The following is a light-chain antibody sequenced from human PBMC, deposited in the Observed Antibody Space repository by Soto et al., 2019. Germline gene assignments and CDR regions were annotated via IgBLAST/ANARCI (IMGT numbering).Light chain of an antibody. CDR3: QQYDNLPPFT. CDR2: DAS. CDR1: QDISNY. Sequence: DIQMTQSPSSLSASVGDRVTITCQASQDISNYLNWYQQKPGKAPKLLIYDASNLETGVPSRFSGNGSGTDFTFTINRLQPEGIATNYCQQYDNLPPFTFGPGTKVDIK. J-gene: IGKJ3*01. V-gene: IGKV1-33*01.